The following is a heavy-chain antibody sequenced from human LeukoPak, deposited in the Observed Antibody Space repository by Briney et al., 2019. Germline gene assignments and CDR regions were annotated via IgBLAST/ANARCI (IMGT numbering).Heavy chain of an antibody. CDR1: GFTFSSYD. V-gene: IGHV3-13*01. CDR3: AKDALITIFGVDNYYYYGMDV. J-gene: IGHJ6*02. CDR2: IGTAGDT. Sequence: GGSLRLSCAASGFTFSSYDMHWVRHATEKGLEWVSAIGTAGDTYYPGSVKGRFTISRDNSKNTLYLQMNSLRAEDTAVYYCAKDALITIFGVDNYYYYGMDVWGQGTTVTVSS. D-gene: IGHD3-3*01.